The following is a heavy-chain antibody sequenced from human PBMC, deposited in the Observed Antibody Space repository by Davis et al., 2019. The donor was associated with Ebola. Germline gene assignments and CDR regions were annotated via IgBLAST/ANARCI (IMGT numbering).Heavy chain of an antibody. D-gene: IGHD6-6*01. J-gene: IGHJ4*02. CDR2: MNPNSGNT. V-gene: IGHV1-8*01. CDR1: GYTFTSYD. Sequence: ASVKVSCKASGYTFTSYDINWVRQATGQGLEWMGWMNPNSGNTSYAQKFQGRVTMTRDTSTSTVYMELSSLRSEDTAVYYCARGPQSIAAPHWGQGTLVTVSS. CDR3: ARGPQSIAAPH.